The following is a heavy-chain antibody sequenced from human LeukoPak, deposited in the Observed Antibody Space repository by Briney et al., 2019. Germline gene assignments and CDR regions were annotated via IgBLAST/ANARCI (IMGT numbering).Heavy chain of an antibody. V-gene: IGHV3-30*04. CDR3: ASRAPVRGVKGGGY. D-gene: IGHD3-10*01. J-gene: IGHJ4*02. CDR1: GFTFSSYA. CDR2: ISYDGSNK. Sequence: GGSLRLSCAASGFTFSSYAMHWVRQAPGKGLVWVAVISYDGSNKYYADSVKGRFTISRDNSKNTLYLQMNSLRAEDTAVYYCASRAPVRGVKGGGYWGQGTLVTVSS.